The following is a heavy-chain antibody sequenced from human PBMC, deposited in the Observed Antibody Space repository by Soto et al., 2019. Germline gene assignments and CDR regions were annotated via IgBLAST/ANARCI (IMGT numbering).Heavy chain of an antibody. V-gene: IGHV3-48*02. CDR1: GFTFSSYS. Sequence: EVQLVESGGGLVQPGGSLRLSCAASGFTFSSYSMNWVRQAPGKGLEWVSYISSSSSTIYYADSVKGRFTISRDNAKNSLDLQMNSLRDEDTAVYYCARENKFVRYFDWLDNYYYYYGLDVWGQGTTVTVSS. CDR3: ARENKFVRYFDWLDNYYYYYGLDV. J-gene: IGHJ6*02. CDR2: ISSSSSTI. D-gene: IGHD3-9*01.